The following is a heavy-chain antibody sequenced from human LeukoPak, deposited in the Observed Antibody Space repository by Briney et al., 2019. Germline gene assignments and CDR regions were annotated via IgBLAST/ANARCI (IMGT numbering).Heavy chain of an antibody. CDR2: VYHSGST. CDR1: GGSITSNNW. Sequence: SETLSLTCAVSGGSITSNNWWSWVRQPPGKGLEWIGEVYHSGSTNYNPSLKSRVTISVDTSKNQFSLKLCSVTAADTAVYYCARNWADYVWGSYRYTPPRNWFDPWGQGTLVTVSS. CDR3: ARNWADYVWGSYRYTPPRNWFDP. V-gene: IGHV4-4*02. J-gene: IGHJ5*02. D-gene: IGHD3-16*02.